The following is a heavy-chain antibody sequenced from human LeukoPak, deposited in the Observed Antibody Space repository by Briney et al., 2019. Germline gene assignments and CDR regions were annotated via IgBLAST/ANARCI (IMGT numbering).Heavy chain of an antibody. Sequence: GGSLRLSCAASGFTFSSYWMSWVRQAPGKGLEWVANIKQDGSEKYYVDSVKGRFTISRDNAKNSLYLQMNSLRAEDTAVYYCARGYCTNGVCREQEEDAFDIWGQGTMVTVSS. J-gene: IGHJ3*02. D-gene: IGHD2-8*01. CDR3: ARGYCTNGVCREQEEDAFDI. CDR2: IKQDGSEK. V-gene: IGHV3-7*01. CDR1: GFTFSSYW.